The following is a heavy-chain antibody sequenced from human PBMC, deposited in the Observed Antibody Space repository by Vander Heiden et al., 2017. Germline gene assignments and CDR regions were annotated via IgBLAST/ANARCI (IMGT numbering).Heavy chain of an antibody. CDR3: ARVYYYDARPLDI. J-gene: IGHJ3*02. D-gene: IGHD3-22*01. Sequence: QLQLQEWGPGLVKPSETLPLTCTVAGGSISSSRSYWGWIREPPRKGLDRIGRTDCSGGTSSEPSLKSQGTISVDTAKIQFSLKLSSVTAADTAVYYCARVYYYDARPLDIWGQGTMVTVSS. V-gene: IGHV4-39*01. CDR2: TDCSGGT. CDR1: GGSISSSRSY.